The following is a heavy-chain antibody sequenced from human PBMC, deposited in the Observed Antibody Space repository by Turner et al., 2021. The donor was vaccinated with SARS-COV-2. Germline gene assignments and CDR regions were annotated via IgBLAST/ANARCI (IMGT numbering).Heavy chain of an antibody. CDR1: GGFTFNKAW. CDR3: TTGPALSLR. CDR2: IKSKADDGTT. Sequence: EVQLVESGVGLVKPGGSLKLSCTASGGFTFNKAWMSWVRQSLGKGLEWVGRIKSKADDGTTPYAAPVKGRFTITRDDSNNTLYLQMNSLKTEDTAVYYCTTGPALSLRWGQGTLVTVSS. V-gene: IGHV3-15*01. J-gene: IGHJ4*02.